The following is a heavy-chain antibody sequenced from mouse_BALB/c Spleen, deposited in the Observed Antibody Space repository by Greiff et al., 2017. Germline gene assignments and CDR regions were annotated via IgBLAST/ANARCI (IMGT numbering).Heavy chain of an antibody. J-gene: IGHJ4*01. Sequence: EVLLVESGGGLVQPGGSRKFSCAASGFTFSSFGMHWVRQAPEKGLEWVAYISSGSSTIYYADTVKGRSTISRDNPTNTLFLQMTSLRSEDTAMYYGARWGRDGCCAMDYWGQGTSVTVSS. CDR2: ISSGSSTI. CDR3: ARWGRDGCCAMDY. D-gene: IGHD2-3*01. V-gene: IGHV5-17*02. CDR1: GFTFSSFG.